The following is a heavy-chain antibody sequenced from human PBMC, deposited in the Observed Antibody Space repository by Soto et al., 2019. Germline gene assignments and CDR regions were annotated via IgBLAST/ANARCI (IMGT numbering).Heavy chain of an antibody. CDR1: GFTFDDYA. V-gene: IGHV3-9*01. CDR2: ISWNSGSL. J-gene: IGHJ3*02. Sequence: EVQLVESGGGLVQPGRSLRLSCAASGFTFDDYAMHWVRQAPGKGLEWLSGISWNSGSLDYTDSMQGRFTISRDNAKNSLYLQMNSLRPEDTALYYCATSHYDTTGNFDAFEIWGQGTMVTVSS. CDR3: ATSHYDTTGNFDAFEI. D-gene: IGHD3-22*01.